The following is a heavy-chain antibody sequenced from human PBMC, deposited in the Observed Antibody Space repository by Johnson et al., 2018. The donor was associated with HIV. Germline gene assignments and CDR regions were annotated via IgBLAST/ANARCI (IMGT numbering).Heavy chain of an antibody. Sequence: VQVVESGGGVVQPGRSLRLSCAASGFTFSSYGMHWVRQAPGKGLEWVAVISYDGSNKYYADSVKGRFTISRDNSKNTLYLQMNSVRAEDTAVYYCAKDQWYSSSSNDSPDAFDIWGQGTMVTVSS. CDR2: ISYDGSNK. J-gene: IGHJ3*02. CDR1: GFTFSSYG. CDR3: AKDQWYSSSSNDSPDAFDI. V-gene: IGHV3-30*18. D-gene: IGHD6-6*01.